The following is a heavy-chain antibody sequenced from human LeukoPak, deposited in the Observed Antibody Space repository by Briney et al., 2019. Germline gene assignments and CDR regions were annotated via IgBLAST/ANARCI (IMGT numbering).Heavy chain of an antibody. J-gene: IGHJ4*02. CDR3: AGYRYGGAFDY. Sequence: ASLKVSCKASGGTFSSYAISWVRQAPGQGLEWMGDIIPIFGTANYAQKFQGRVTITADKSTSTAYMELSSLRSEDTAVYYCAGYRYGGAFDYWGQGTLVTVSS. CDR1: GGTFSSYA. V-gene: IGHV1-69*06. CDR2: IIPIFGTA. D-gene: IGHD5-18*01.